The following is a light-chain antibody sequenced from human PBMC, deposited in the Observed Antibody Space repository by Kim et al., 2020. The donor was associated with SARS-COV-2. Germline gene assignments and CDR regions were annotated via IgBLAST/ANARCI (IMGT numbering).Light chain of an antibody. J-gene: IGKJ2*03. CDR2: KTS. CDR3: QQYDKDPYS. Sequence: ASIGDRVSISCRANKSISSWLAWYQQKPGKAPKLLIYKTSYLESGVPSGFSGSGSGTEFTLTIASLQPDDFATYYCQQYDKDPYSFGQGTKVDIK. CDR1: KSISSW. V-gene: IGKV1-5*03.